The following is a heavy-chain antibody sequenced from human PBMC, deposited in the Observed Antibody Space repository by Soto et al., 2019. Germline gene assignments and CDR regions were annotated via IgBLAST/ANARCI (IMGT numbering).Heavy chain of an antibody. Sequence: GGSLRLSCAASGFTFDDYAMHWVRQAPGKGLEWVSGISWNSGSIGYADSVKGRFTISRDNAKNSLDLQMNSLRAEDTALYYCARDIRASGNYPYHNYCMDDWGKGTTVTVSS. CDR1: GFTFDDYA. J-gene: IGHJ6*03. V-gene: IGHV3-9*01. D-gene: IGHD3-10*01. CDR3: ARDIRASGNYPYHNYCMDD. CDR2: ISWNSGSI.